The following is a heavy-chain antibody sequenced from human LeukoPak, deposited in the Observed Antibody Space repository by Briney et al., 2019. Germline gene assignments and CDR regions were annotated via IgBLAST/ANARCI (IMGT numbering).Heavy chain of an antibody. CDR2: ISYDGSNK. Sequence: GGSLRLSCAASGFTFSSYAMHWVRQAPGKGLEWVAVISYDGSNKYYADSVKGRFTISRDNSKNTLYLQMNSLRAEDTAVYYCATSHVKSRDGYNSFDYWGQGTLVTVSS. J-gene: IGHJ4*02. CDR3: ATSHVKSRDGYNSFDY. CDR1: GFTFSSYA. V-gene: IGHV3-30*07. D-gene: IGHD5-24*01.